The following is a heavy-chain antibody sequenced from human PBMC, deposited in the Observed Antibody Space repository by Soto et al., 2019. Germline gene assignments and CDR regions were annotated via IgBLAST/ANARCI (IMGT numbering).Heavy chain of an antibody. CDR1: GFTFSSYA. J-gene: IGHJ4*02. CDR2: ISYDGSNK. CDR3: ARDLPNIDYYDSSGIDY. D-gene: IGHD3-22*01. V-gene: IGHV3-30-3*01. Sequence: PGGSLRLSCAASGFTFSSYAMHWVRQAPGKGLEWVAVISYDGSNKYYADSVKGRFTISRDNSRNTLYLQMNSLRAEDTAVYYCARDLPNIDYYDSSGIDYWGQGTLVTVSS.